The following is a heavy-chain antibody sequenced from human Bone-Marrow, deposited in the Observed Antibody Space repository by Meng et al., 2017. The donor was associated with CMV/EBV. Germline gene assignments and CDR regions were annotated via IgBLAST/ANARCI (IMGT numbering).Heavy chain of an antibody. Sequence: SETLSLTCTVSGVYISSYYWSWIRQPPGKGLEWIAYIYYSGSTNYNPSLNSRVTISVDPSKTQFSLKLSSVTAADTAVYYCARASPDTRKGYCSSTSCYNYYYYYGMDVWGQGTTVTVSS. V-gene: IGHV4-59*01. CDR3: ARASPDTRKGYCSSTSCYNYYYYYGMDV. CDR2: IYYSGST. CDR1: GVYISSYY. D-gene: IGHD2-2*02. J-gene: IGHJ6*02.